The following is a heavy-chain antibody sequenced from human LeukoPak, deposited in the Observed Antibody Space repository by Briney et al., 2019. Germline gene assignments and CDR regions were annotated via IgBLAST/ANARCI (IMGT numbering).Heavy chain of an antibody. J-gene: IGHJ1*01. Sequence: GGSLRLSCAASGFTFSSYSMNWVRQASGKGLEWVSGISWNSGSIAYGDSVKGRFTISRDNAKNSVDLQMNSLRPEDTALYYCAKGLYYDSSGGPPFEHWGQGTLVTVSS. V-gene: IGHV3-9*01. CDR2: ISWNSGSI. D-gene: IGHD3-22*01. CDR1: GFTFSSYS. CDR3: AKGLYYDSSGGPPFEH.